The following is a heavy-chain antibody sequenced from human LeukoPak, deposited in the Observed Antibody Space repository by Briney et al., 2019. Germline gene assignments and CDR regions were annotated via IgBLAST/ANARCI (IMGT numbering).Heavy chain of an antibody. D-gene: IGHD6-13*01. J-gene: IGHJ4*02. CDR3: AHSPTQKTHSLIAAAGLFDY. Sequence: KESGPTLVKLTQTLTLTCTLSGFSLSTSGGGGGWIRQPPGKALEWLALSSWNDDKRYSPSLKRRLTITKDTSKDQRVVTMTNMDPVDTATYYCAHSPTQKTHSLIAAAGLFDYWGQGTLVTVSS. V-gene: IGHV2-5*01. CDR1: GFSLSTSGGG. CDR2: SSWNDDK.